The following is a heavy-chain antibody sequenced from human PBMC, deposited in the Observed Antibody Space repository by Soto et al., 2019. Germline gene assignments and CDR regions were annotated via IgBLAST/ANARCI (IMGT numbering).Heavy chain of an antibody. CDR3: AREVHGHTPAFVY. Sequence: QVQLVKSGAEMKKPGSSVKVSCQSSGGTFNTYAMTWVRQAPGQGPEWMGDISPMFGAANYAPKFQGRVTITADESTGPSYMQLSSLTSADTALYFCAREVHGHTPAFVYWGQGTLVTVSS. V-gene: IGHV1-69*19. D-gene: IGHD2-8*01. CDR1: GGTFNTYA. CDR2: ISPMFGAA. J-gene: IGHJ4*02.